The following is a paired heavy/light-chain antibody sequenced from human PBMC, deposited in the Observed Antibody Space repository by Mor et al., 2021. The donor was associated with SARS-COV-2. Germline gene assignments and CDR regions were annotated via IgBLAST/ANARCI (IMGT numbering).Heavy chain of an antibody. CDR1: GGSISSNW. V-gene: IGHV4-59*01. CDR2: IYYNGNSGST. J-gene: IGHJ4*02. D-gene: IGHD6-19*01. CDR3: ARDGGSGWTGFDY. Sequence: QVQLQESGPGLVKSSETLSLTCSISGGSISSNWWSWIRQPPGQGLEWIGYIYYNGNSGSTDYNPSLKSRVSISADTSKNQFFLKLNSVTAADTAVYYCARDGGSGWTGFDYWGQGTLVTVSS.
Light chain of an antibody. Sequence: ESVLTQSPGTLSLSPGERATLSCRASQSVATNYLAWYQQKCGQAPRLLIYAASNRATGIPDRFSGSGSGPDFTLTISRLEPEDFAVYYCQQYGSSPPYSFGQGTKLEIK. CDR3: QQYGSSPPYS. V-gene: IGKV3-20*01. J-gene: IGKJ2*03. CDR1: QSVATNY. CDR2: AAS.